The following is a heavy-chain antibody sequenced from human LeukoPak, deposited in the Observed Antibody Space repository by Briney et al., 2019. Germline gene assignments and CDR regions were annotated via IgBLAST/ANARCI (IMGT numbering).Heavy chain of an antibody. D-gene: IGHD2-2*02. V-gene: IGHV4-34*01. J-gene: IGHJ4*02. CDR1: GGSSSGYY. CDR3: ARVPTVPAAIKGIDY. CDR2: INHSGST. Sequence: SETLSLTCAVYGGSSSGYYWSWIRQPPGKGLEWIGEINHSGSTNYNPSLKSRVTISVDTSKNQFSLKLSSVTAADTAVYCCARVPTVPAAIKGIDYWGQGTLVTVSS.